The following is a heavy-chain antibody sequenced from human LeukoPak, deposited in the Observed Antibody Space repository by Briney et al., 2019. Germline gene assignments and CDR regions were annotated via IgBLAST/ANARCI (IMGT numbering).Heavy chain of an antibody. CDR3: AKSAVTGKVAGSDC. CDR1: GFTFSSYA. CDR2: ISDSGGTT. Sequence: GGSLRLSCAASGFTFSSYAMSWVRQAPGKGLEWVSSISDSGGTTYYADSGKGRFSISRDNSKNTLYLQMSSLRADNTAVYYCAKSAVTGKVAGSDCWGQGTLVTVSS. D-gene: IGHD6-19*01. J-gene: IGHJ4*02. V-gene: IGHV3-23*01.